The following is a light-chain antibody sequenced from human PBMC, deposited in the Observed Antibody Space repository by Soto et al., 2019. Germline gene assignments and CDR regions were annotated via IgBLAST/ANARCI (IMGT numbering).Light chain of an antibody. V-gene: IGKV1-27*01. CDR2: SAS. CDR1: KGTSSY. CDR3: QRTYKAPIT. J-gene: IGKJ5*01. Sequence: DLQLTQSPSSLSASVGDRVTITCRVNKGTSSYLNWYRQKPRKVPELLIYSASNLQSGVPSRFNRSGSGTEFTLTISSLHPEDHATYYGQRTYKAPITFGQGTRLEIK.